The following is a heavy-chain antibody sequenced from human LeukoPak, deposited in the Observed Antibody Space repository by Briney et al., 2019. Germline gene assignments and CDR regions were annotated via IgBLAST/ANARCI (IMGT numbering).Heavy chain of an antibody. CDR2: IYSGGST. CDR1: GFTVSSNY. D-gene: IGHD2-2*01. V-gene: IGHV3-53*04. Sequence: GGSLRLSRAAPGFTVSSNYMSWVRQAPGKGLEWVSVIYSGGSTYYADSVKGRFTISRHNSKNTLYLQMNSLRAEDTAVYYCARLSSTSAFMDVWGQGTTVTVSS. J-gene: IGHJ6*02. CDR3: ARLSSTSAFMDV.